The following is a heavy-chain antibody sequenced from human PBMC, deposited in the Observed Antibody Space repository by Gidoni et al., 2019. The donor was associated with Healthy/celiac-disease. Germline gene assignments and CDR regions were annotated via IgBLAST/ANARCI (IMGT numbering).Heavy chain of an antibody. J-gene: IGHJ5*02. D-gene: IGHD2-15*01. V-gene: IGHV4-34*01. CDR3: ARNLVGYCSGGSCYSGWFDP. CDR1: GGSFSGYY. CDR2: INHSGST. Sequence: QVQLQQWGAGRLKPSETLSLTCAVYGGSFSGYYWSWIRQPPGKGLEWIGEINHSGSTNYNPFLKSRVTMSVDTSKNQFSLKMSFVTAADTAVYHCARNLVGYCSGGSCYSGWFDPWGQGTLVTVSS.